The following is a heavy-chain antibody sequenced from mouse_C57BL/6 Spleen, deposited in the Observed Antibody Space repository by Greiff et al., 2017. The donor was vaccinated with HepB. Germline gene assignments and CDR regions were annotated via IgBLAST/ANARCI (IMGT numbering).Heavy chain of an antibody. V-gene: IGHV1-18*01. CDR2: INPNNGGT. CDR1: GYTFTDYN. CDR3: ARERYAMDY. Sequence: DVKLQESGPELVKPGASVKIPCKASGYTFTDYNMDWVKQSHGKSLEWIGDINPNNGGTIYNQKFKGKAILTVDKSSSTAYMELRSLTSEDTAVYYCARERYAMDYWGQGTSVTVSS. J-gene: IGHJ4*01.